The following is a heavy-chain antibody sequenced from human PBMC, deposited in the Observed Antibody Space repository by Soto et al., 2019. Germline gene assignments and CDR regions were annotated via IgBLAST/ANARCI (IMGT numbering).Heavy chain of an antibody. Sequence: EVQLVESGGGLVQPGRSLRLSCAASGFTFDDYAMHWVRQAPGKGLEWVSGISWNSGSIGYADSVKGRFTISRDNAKNSLYLQMNSLRAEDTAFYYCALGGNWSYRGGFDHWGQGTLVTVSS. CDR3: ALGGNWSYRGGFDH. CDR1: GFTFDDYA. D-gene: IGHD1-7*01. J-gene: IGHJ4*02. CDR2: ISWNSGSI. V-gene: IGHV3-9*01.